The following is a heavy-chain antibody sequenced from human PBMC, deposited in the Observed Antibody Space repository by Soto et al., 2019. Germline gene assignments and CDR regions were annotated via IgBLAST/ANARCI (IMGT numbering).Heavy chain of an antibody. CDR1: GFTFSSYA. J-gene: IGHJ6*02. Sequence: GRSLRLSCAASGFTFSSYAMHWVRKAPGKGLEWVAVISYDGSNKYYADSVKGRFTISRDNSKNTLYLQMNSLRAEDTAVYYCARDLFGDYHYYYGMDVWGQGTTVTVSS. D-gene: IGHD4-17*01. CDR2: ISYDGSNK. V-gene: IGHV3-30-3*01. CDR3: ARDLFGDYHYYYGMDV.